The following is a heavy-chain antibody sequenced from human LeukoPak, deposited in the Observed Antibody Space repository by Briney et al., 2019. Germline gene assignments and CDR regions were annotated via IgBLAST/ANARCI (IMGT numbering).Heavy chain of an antibody. Sequence: GGSLRLSCAASGFTFSSYSMNWVRQAPGKGLEWVSSISSRSSYIYYADSVKGRFTISRDNAKNSLYLQMNSLRAEDTAVYYCARGPYDYVWGSYGYFDYWGQGTLVTVSS. CDR1: GFTFSSYS. D-gene: IGHD3-16*01. J-gene: IGHJ4*02. CDR2: ISSRSSYI. CDR3: ARGPYDYVWGSYGYFDY. V-gene: IGHV3-21*01.